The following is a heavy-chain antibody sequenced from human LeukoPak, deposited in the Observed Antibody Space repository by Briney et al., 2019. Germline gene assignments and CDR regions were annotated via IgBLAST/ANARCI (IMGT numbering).Heavy chain of an antibody. CDR1: GFTFSGSA. CDR3: TRHLNWYFDL. Sequence: GGSLKLSCAASGFTFSGSAMHWVRQASGKGLEWVGRIRSKANSYATAYAASVKGRFTISRDDSKNTAYLQMNSLKTEDTAVYYCTRHLNWYFDLWGRGTLVTVSS. J-gene: IGHJ2*01. V-gene: IGHV3-73*01. CDR2: IRSKANSYAT.